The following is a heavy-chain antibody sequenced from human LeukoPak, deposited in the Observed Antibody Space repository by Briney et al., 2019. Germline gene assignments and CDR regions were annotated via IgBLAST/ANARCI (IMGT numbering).Heavy chain of an antibody. CDR2: ISSSSSYI. CDR1: GFTFSSYS. V-gene: IGHV3-21*01. D-gene: IGHD4-11*01. J-gene: IGHJ5*02. Sequence: GGSLRLSCAASGFTFSSYSMNWVRQAPGKGLEWVSSISSSSSYIYYADSVKGRFAISRDNAKNSLYLQMNSLRAEDTAVYYCTRDGSNSNWFDPWGQGTLVTVSS. CDR3: TRDGSNSNWFDP.